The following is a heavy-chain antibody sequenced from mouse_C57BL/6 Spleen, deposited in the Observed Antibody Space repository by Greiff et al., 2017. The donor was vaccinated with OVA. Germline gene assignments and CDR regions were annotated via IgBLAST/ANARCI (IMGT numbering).Heavy chain of an antibody. CDR3: ASRDYYFDY. V-gene: IGHV1-26*01. CDR1: GYTFTDYY. Sequence: VQLQQSGPGLVKPGASVKISCKASGYTFTDYYMNWVKQSHGKSLEWIGDINPNNGGTSYNQKFKGKATLTVDKSSSAAYMELRSLTSEDSAVYYCASRDYYFDYWGQGTTLTVSS. CDR2: INPNNGGT. J-gene: IGHJ2*01.